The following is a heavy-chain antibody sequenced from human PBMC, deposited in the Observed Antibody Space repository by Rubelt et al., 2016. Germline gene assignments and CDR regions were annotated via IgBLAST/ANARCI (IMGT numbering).Heavy chain of an antibody. D-gene: IGHD2-15*01. Sequence: AQLVESGGGLVQPGGSLRLSCAASGFTFSSYWMSWVRQAPGKGLEWVANIKQDGSEKYYVESVKGRFTISRDNAKNSLYLQMNSLRAEDTAVYYCAKDKGYCSGGSCYYYGMDVWGQGTTVTVSS. CDR3: AKDKGYCSGGSCYYYGMDV. J-gene: IGHJ6*02. CDR1: GFTFSSYW. V-gene: IGHV3-7*01. CDR2: IKQDGSEK.